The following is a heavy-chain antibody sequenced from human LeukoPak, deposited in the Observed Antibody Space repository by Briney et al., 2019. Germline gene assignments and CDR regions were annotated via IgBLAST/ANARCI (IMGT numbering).Heavy chain of an antibody. V-gene: IGHV4-34*01. CDR2: INHSGST. CDR1: GGSFSGYY. Sequence: SETLSLTCAVYGGSFSGYYWSWIRQPPGKGLEWIGEINHSGSTNYNPSLKSRVTISVDTSKNQFSLKLSSMAAADTAVYYCACRYYYGSEDWFDPWGQGTLVTVSS. CDR3: ACRYYYGSEDWFDP. D-gene: IGHD3-10*01. J-gene: IGHJ5*02.